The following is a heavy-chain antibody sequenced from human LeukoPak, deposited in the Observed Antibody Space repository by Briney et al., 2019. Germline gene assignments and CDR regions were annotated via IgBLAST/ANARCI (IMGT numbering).Heavy chain of an antibody. CDR3: ARDYQGHFEY. CDR1: RFTLSSYW. Sequence: GGSLRLTCAASRFTLSSYWMSWVRQAPGKGLEWVANIKQDGNEKCYVDSVEGRFTISRDNAKNSLYLQMNSLRVEDTAVYYCARDYQGHFEYWGQGTLVTVSS. CDR2: IKQDGNEK. V-gene: IGHV3-7*05. D-gene: IGHD2-2*01. J-gene: IGHJ4*02.